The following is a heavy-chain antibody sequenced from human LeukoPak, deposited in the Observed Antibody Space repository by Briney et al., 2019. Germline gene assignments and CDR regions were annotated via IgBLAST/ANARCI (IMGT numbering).Heavy chain of an antibody. CDR3: ARQEGGIVGPY. D-gene: IGHD1-26*01. V-gene: IGHV4-4*07. CDR2: IYTGGST. Sequence: SETLSLTCTVSGGSINSYFWTWIRQPAGKGLEWIGRIYTGGSTNYDPSLKSRVTMSVDTSKNQFSLKLNSVTAADTAVYYCARQEGGIVGPYWGQGTLVTISS. CDR1: GGSINSYF. J-gene: IGHJ4*02.